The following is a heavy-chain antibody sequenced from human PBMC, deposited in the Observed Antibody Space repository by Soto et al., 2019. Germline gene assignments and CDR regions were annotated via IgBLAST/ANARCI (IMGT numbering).Heavy chain of an antibody. CDR2: FYYSGST. CDR1: GGSVSTGRYY. V-gene: IGHV4-61*01. J-gene: IGHJ4*02. D-gene: IGHD2-21*02. Sequence: QEQLQESGPGLVKPSETLSLTCTVSGGSVSTGRYYWSWIRQLPGQGLEWIGSFYYSGSTNYIPSLRSRVTISVETSKNQFSLKLSSVTAADTAGYYCAREGALAYCGGDGYAYYLGQGTLGTFSS. CDR3: AREGALAYCGGDGYAYY.